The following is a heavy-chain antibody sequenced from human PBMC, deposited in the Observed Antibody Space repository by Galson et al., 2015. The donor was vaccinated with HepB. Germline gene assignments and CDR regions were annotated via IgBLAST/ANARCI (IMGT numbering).Heavy chain of an antibody. V-gene: IGHV1-24*01. J-gene: IGHJ4*02. CDR2: FDPEDGET. D-gene: IGHD3-10*01. Sequence: SVKVSCKVSGYTLTELSMHWVRQAPGKGLEWMGGFDPEDGETIYAQKFQGRVTMTEDTSTDTAYMELSSLRSEDTAVYYCATSYYYGSGRDLDYWGQGTLVTVSS. CDR1: GYTLTELS. CDR3: ATSYYYGSGRDLDY.